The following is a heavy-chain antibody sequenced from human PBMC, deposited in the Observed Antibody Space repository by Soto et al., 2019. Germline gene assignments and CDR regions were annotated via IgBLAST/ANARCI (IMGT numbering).Heavy chain of an antibody. CDR1: GSTFTSYG. Sequence: GAPVKVSCKASGSTFTSYGISWVRQAPGQGLAWMGWISSSNGNTNYAQNLQGRVTMPPDTSPSTAYMEQRSLRFDDTDAYSSASYVYAVWSSKIGDDFDSWGQGTMGT. J-gene: IGHJ3*02. D-gene: IGHD3-3*01. CDR2: ISSSNGNT. V-gene: IGHV1-18*04. CDR3: ASYVYAVWSSKIGDDFDS.